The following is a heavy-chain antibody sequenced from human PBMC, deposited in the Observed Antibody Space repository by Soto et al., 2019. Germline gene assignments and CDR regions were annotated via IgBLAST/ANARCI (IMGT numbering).Heavy chain of an antibody. D-gene: IGHD6-19*01. Sequence: SETLSLTCTVSGGSIRDYYLGWIRQSPGKGLEWIGYIYYSGSTNYNPSLKSRVTISVDTSKNQFSLKLSSVTAADTAVYYCERGAGYSSGWYRGDYYGMDVWGQGTTVTVSS. V-gene: IGHV4-59*01. J-gene: IGHJ6*02. CDR3: ERGAGYSSGWYRGDYYGMDV. CDR2: IYYSGST. CDR1: GGSIRDYY.